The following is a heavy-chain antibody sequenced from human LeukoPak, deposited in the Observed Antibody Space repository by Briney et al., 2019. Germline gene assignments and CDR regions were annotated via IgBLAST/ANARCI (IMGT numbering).Heavy chain of an antibody. Sequence: GGSLRLSCAASGFTFDDYAMHWVRQAPGKGLEWVSLISGDGGSTYYADSVKGRFTISRDNSKNSLYLQMNSLRTEDTASYYCAKDKNYYGDYRGAFDIWGQGTMVTVSS. V-gene: IGHV3-43*02. CDR1: GFTFDDYA. J-gene: IGHJ3*02. CDR2: ISGDGGST. D-gene: IGHD4-17*01. CDR3: AKDKNYYGDYRGAFDI.